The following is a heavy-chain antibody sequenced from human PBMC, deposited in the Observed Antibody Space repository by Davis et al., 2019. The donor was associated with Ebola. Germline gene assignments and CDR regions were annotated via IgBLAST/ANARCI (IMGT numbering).Heavy chain of an antibody. CDR3: ARDEFDY. CDR1: GYSFTNYA. J-gene: IGHJ4*02. V-gene: IGHV1-3*04. CDR2: INTGNGNT. Sequence: ASVKVSCKASGYSFTNYAIHWVRQAPGQRLEWMGWINTGNGNTEYSQKFQGRVTITRDTSASTAYMELSSLRSEDTAVYFWARDEFDYWGQGTLVTVSS.